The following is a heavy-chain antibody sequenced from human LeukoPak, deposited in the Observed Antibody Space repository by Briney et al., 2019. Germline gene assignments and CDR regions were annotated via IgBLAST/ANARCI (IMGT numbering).Heavy chain of an antibody. D-gene: IGHD3-10*01. CDR2: IKQDGTQK. V-gene: IGHV3-7*05. J-gene: IGHJ4*02. CDR1: GFTFSNYW. CDR3: ARDFI. Sequence: GGSLRLSCAASGFTFSNYWMSWVRQAPGKGLEWVADIKQDGTQKYYVDSVEGRFTISRDNAKNSLYLQMNSLRVEDTAVYYCARDFIWGQGILVTVPS.